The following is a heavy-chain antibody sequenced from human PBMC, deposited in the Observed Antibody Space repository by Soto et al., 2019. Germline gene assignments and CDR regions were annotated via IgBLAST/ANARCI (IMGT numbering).Heavy chain of an antibody. J-gene: IGHJ6*02. CDR2: ISCSSSYI. V-gene: IGHV3-21*01. CDR3: ARVVDYCDPYSYYGMDV. Sequence: EVQLVESGGGLVKPGGSLRLSCAASGFSFSSYGMNWVRQAPGKGLEWVSSISCSSSYIYYTDSVKGRFTISRDNAKNSLYLQMNSLRAEDTAVYYCARVVDYCDPYSYYGMDVWGQGTTVTVSS. CDR1: GFSFSSYG. D-gene: IGHD3-22*01.